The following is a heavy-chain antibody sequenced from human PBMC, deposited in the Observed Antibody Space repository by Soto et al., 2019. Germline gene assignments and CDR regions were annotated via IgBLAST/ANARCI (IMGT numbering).Heavy chain of an antibody. CDR2: ISYDGCDK. J-gene: IGHJ4*02. D-gene: IGHD5-12*01. V-gene: IGHV3-30*18. CDR3: AKDQRCRVPTITSPYFDY. Sequence: QVQLVESGGGVVQPGRSLSLSCAASGFSFNRYGMHWVRQAPGKGLDWVAVISYDGCDKYYADSVKGRFTISRDNSKNTLYLHMDSLKSEDTAVYYCAKDQRCRVPTITSPYFDYWGQGSVVTVSS. CDR1: GFSFNRYG.